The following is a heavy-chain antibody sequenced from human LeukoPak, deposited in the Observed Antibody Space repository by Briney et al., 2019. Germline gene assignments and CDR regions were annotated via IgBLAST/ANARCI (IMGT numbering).Heavy chain of an antibody. V-gene: IGHV4-38-2*02. D-gene: IGHD3/OR15-3a*01. CDR1: SYSISSSYY. CDR3: ARQEIGLRSFDP. CDR2: VYYTGST. J-gene: IGHJ5*02. Sequence: PSETLSLTCTVSSYSISSSYYWGWIRQPPGKNLEWLGSVYYTGSTHNNPSLKSRVTISVDTSKNQFSLNLSSVTAADTAVYYCARQEIGLRSFDPWGQGTLVTVSS.